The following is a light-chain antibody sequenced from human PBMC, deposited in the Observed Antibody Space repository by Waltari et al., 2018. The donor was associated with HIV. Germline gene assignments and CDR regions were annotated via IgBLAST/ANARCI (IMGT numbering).Light chain of an antibody. J-gene: IGLJ3*02. CDR3: AAWDDILSGWV. V-gene: IGLV1-47*01. Sequence: QSVLTQPPSASGAPGQRVTISCSGSSANLGNTGYGYQQLPVTAPKVLIYRDNQRPSGVPDRFSGSRSGTSASLDVSGLRSEDEANYICAAWDDILSGWVFGGGTKLTVL. CDR2: RDN. CDR1: SANLGNT.